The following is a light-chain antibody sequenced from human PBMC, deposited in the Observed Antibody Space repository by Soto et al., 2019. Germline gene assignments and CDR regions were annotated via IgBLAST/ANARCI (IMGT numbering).Light chain of an antibody. CDR3: GTWDSGLSAGV. CDR1: DSNIGNDH. J-gene: IGLJ3*02. V-gene: IGLV1-51*02. Sequence: QSVLTQPPSVSAAPGQKVTISCSGSDSNIGNDHVSWYQQFPGTAPKLLIYESNKRPSGIPDRFSGSKSGTSATLDITGLQTGDEADYYCGTWDSGLSAGVIGGGTKVTVL. CDR2: ESN.